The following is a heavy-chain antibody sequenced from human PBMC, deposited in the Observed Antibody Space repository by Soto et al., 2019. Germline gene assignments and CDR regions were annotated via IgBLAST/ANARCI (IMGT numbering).Heavy chain of an antibody. D-gene: IGHD3-10*01. V-gene: IGHV4-30-4*01. CDR2: IYYSGST. Sequence: SETLSLTCTVSGGSISSGDYYWSWIRQPPGKGLEWIGYIYYSGSTYYNPSLKSRVTISVDTSKNQFSLKPSSVTAADTAVHYCARDLTLVRGINYYGMDLGGQRTTVT. J-gene: IGHJ6*02. CDR1: GGSISSGDYY. CDR3: ARDLTLVRGINYYGMDL.